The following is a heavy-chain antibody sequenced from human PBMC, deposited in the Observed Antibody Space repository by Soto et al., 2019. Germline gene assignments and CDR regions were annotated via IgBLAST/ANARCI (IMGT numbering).Heavy chain of an antibody. CDR1: GFTFSNAW. CDR3: TTGVDIVVVPAAIGSYYYYGMDV. CDR2: IKSKTDGGTT. J-gene: IGHJ6*02. D-gene: IGHD2-2*03. Sequence: EVQLVESGGGLVKPGGSLRLSCAASGFTFSNAWMSWVRQAPGKGLEWVGRIKSKTDGGTTDYAAPVKGRFTISRDDSKNTLYLQMNSLKTEDTAVYYCTTGVDIVVVPAAIGSYYYYGMDVWGQGTTVTVSS. V-gene: IGHV3-15*01.